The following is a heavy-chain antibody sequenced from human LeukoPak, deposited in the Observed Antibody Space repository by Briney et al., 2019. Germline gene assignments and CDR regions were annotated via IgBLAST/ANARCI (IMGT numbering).Heavy chain of an antibody. CDR3: ARDYYDTSNYRYDVFDI. V-gene: IGHV1-18*01. J-gene: IGHJ3*02. Sequence: ASVKVSCRASGYTFSTYGITWVRQAPGQGLEWMGWISGFDGRTNYAQTLRDRVTMTTDTSTSTAYMELRSLRSDDTAVYYCARDYYDTSNYRYDVFDIWGQGTVLTVSS. CDR2: ISGFDGRT. CDR1: GYTFSTYG. D-gene: IGHD3-22*01.